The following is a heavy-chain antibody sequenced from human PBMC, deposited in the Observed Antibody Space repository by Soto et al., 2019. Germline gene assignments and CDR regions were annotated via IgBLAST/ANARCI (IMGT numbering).Heavy chain of an antibody. Sequence: EVQLVESGGGLVQPGGSLRLCCAASGFTFSSYWMHWVRQAPGKGLVWGSRINSDGSSTSYAGSVKGRFTITRDNAKNPLYLQMTTPRADAPAVYYCVRTSLVVAAATREDSCSPGTLVTVSS. CDR2: INSDGSST. D-gene: IGHD2-15*01. CDR3: VRTSLVVAAATREDS. V-gene: IGHV3-74*01. CDR1: GFTFSSYW. J-gene: IGHJ4*02.